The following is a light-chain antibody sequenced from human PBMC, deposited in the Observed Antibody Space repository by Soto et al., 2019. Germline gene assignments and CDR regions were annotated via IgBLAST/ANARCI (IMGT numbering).Light chain of an antibody. CDR1: QGISNY. CDR2: KAS. J-gene: IGKJ4*01. V-gene: IGKV1-5*03. CDR3: QQYNVYST. Sequence: LQLTQSPSSLSASVGDRVTITCRVSQGISNYLNWYQQKPGXAPKILIYKASSLESGVPSRFSGSGYVPEFTLTVRGLQPDDFATYHCQQYNVYSTFGGGTKVDIK.